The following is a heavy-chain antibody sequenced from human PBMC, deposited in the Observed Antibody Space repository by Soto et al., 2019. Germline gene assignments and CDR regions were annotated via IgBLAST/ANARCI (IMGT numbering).Heavy chain of an antibody. D-gene: IGHD1-1*01. CDR3: ARSGDNYNRLDY. Sequence: LRLSCEGSGSTFSDYYISWIRQAPGKGLEWISYSSNSGTFSRYADSVKGRFSISRDNTKNLLYLQMNSLRAEDTADYYCARSGDNYNRLDYWGQGTPVTVSS. J-gene: IGHJ4*02. V-gene: IGHV3-11*06. CDR1: GSTFSDYY. CDR2: SSNSGTFS.